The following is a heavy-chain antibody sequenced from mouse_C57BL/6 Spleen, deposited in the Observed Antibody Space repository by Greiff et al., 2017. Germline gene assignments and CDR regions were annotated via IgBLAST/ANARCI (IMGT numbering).Heavy chain of an antibody. CDR2: IWSGGST. J-gene: IGHJ3*01. CDR1: GFSLTSYG. Sequence: VQLQQSGPGLVQPSQSLSITCTVSGFSLTSYGVHWVRQSPGKGLEWLGVIWSGGSTDYNAAFISRLSISKDNSKSQVFFKMNSLQADDTAIYYCARSLDSSGYVAYWGQGTLVTVSA. V-gene: IGHV2-2*01. CDR3: ARSLDSSGYVAY. D-gene: IGHD3-2*02.